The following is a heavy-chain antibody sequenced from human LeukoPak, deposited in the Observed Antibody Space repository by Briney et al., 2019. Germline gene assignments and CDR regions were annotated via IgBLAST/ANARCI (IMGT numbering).Heavy chain of an antibody. CDR2: IYHSGST. J-gene: IGHJ4*02. CDR3: ARGPVGYCSGGSCFYLDY. CDR1: GGSISSGGYS. D-gene: IGHD2-15*01. V-gene: IGHV4-30-2*01. Sequence: SETLSLTCAVSGGSISSGGYSWSWIRQPPGKGLEWIGYIYHSGSTYYNPSLKSRVTISVDRSKNQFSLKLGSVTAADTAVYYCARGPVGYCSGGSCFYLDYWGQGTLVTVSS.